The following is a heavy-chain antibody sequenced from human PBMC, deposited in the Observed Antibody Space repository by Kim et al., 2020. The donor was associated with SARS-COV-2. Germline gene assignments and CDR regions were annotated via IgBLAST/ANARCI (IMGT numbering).Heavy chain of an antibody. CDR1: GYTFTSYG. CDR2: ISAYNGNT. CDR3: ARAVYYYGSGSYYNRGLDY. J-gene: IGHJ4*02. D-gene: IGHD3-10*01. Sequence: ASVKVSCKASGYTFTSYGISWVRQAPGQGLEWMGWISAYNGNTNYAQKLQGRVTMTTDTSTSTAYMELRSLRSDDTAVYYCARAVYYYGSGSYYNRGLDYWGQGTLVAVSS. V-gene: IGHV1-18*01.